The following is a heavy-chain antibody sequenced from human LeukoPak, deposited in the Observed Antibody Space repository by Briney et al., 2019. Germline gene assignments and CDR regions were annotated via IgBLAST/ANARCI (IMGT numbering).Heavy chain of an antibody. CDR3: ARRGDILTGYYIYYYYMDV. CDR2: ISYDGSNK. J-gene: IGHJ6*03. Sequence: GGSLRLSCAASGFTFSSYAMHWVRQAPGKGLEWVAVISYDGSNKYYADSVKGRFTISRDNSKNTLYLQMNSLRAEDTAVYYCARRGDILTGYYIYYYYMDVWGKGTTVTISS. CDR1: GFTFSSYA. D-gene: IGHD3-9*01. V-gene: IGHV3-30*04.